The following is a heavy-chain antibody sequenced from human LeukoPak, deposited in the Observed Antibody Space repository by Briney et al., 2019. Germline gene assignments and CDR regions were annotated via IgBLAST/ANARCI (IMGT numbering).Heavy chain of an antibody. CDR1: GESFSGYY. J-gene: IGHJ4*02. CDR2: INHSGST. D-gene: IGHD2-2*01. Sequence: SETLTLTCAAYGESFSGYYWSWIRQPPGKGLEWIGEINHSGSTNYNPSLKSRVTISVDTSKNQFSLKLSSVTAADTAVYYCARVSCSSTSCYSNFDYRGQGTLVTVSS. V-gene: IGHV4-34*01. CDR3: ARVSCSSTSCYSNFDY.